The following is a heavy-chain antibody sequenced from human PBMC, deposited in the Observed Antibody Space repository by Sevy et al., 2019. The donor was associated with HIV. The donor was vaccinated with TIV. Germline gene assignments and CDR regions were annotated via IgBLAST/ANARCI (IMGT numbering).Heavy chain of an antibody. CDR3: ARLLYYYDSANAPYYYYGMDV. V-gene: IGHV1-18*01. CDR1: GYTFTSYG. Sequence: ASVKVSCKASGYTFTSYGISWVRQAPGQVLEWMGWISAYNGNTNYAQKLQGRVTMTTDTSTSTAYMELRSLRSDDTAVYYCARLLYYYDSANAPYYYYGMDVWGQGTTVTVSS. D-gene: IGHD3-22*01. CDR2: ISAYNGNT. J-gene: IGHJ6*02.